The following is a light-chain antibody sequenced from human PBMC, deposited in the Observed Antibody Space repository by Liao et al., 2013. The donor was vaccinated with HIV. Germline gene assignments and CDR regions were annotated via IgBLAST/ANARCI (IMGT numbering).Light chain of an antibody. Sequence: SYVLTQPPSVSVAPGKTASITCGGNNIGSKSVHWYQHKSGQAPLLVIKYDSTRPSGIPERFSGSSSGNTATLTISRVEAGDEADYYCQVWDSDSDHVFGSGTKVTVL. CDR1: NIGSKS. CDR2: YDS. CDR3: QVWDSDSDHV. J-gene: IGLJ1*01. V-gene: IGLV3-21*01.